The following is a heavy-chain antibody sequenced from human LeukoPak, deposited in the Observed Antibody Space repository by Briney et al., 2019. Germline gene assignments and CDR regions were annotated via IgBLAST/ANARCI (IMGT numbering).Heavy chain of an antibody. CDR2: ISTYNGDT. V-gene: IGHV1-18*04. CDR3: ARDGTAPAPKYFDV. Sequence: ASVKVSCKASGYTFTRHGIAWVRQAPGQGLEWMGWISTYNGDTNYAQNFQGRVAMTRDTSTSTAYLELRSLRSDDTAVDYCARDGTAPAPKYFDVWGRSTLVTVSS. J-gene: IGHJ2*01. CDR1: GYTFTRHG. D-gene: IGHD1-14*01.